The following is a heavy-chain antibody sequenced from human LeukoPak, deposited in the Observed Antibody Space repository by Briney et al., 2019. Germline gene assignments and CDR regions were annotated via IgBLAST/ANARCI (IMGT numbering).Heavy chain of an antibody. CDR1: GFTFSSYG. Sequence: GGSLRLSCAASGFTFSSYGMHWDRQAPGKGLEWVAVIWYDGSNKYYADSVKGRFTISRDNSKNTLYLQMNSLRAEDTAVYYCASSGDYYDSSGYSDYWGQGTLVTVSS. V-gene: IGHV3-33*01. D-gene: IGHD3-22*01. CDR3: ASSGDYYDSSGYSDY. CDR2: IWYDGSNK. J-gene: IGHJ4*02.